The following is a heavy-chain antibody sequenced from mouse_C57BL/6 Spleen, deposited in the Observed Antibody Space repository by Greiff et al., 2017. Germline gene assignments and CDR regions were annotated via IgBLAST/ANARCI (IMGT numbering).Heavy chain of an antibody. CDR3: ARSGNRCFDY. D-gene: IGHD6-1*01. Sequence: VQLQQSGAELVRPGTSVKVSCKASGYAFTNYLIEWVKQRPGQGLEWIGVINPGSGGTNYNEQFKGKATLTADKSSSTAYMQLSSLTSEDSAVYFCARSGNRCFDYWGQGTTLTVSS. CDR2: INPGSGGT. J-gene: IGHJ2*01. CDR1: GYAFTNYL. V-gene: IGHV1-54*01.